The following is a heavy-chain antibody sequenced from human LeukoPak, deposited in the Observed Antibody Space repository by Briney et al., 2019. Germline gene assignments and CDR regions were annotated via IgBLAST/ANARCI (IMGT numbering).Heavy chain of an antibody. CDR3: AREAFTVSYYNAGFDY. CDR1: GFTFRRYG. D-gene: IGHD1-26*01. Sequence: GRSLRLSCAASGFTFRRYGMHWVRQAPGKGLEWVAVIWYDGNNKYYADSVKGRFTISRDNSKNTLYLQMNSLRAEDTAVYYCAREAFTVSYYNAGFDYWGQGTLVTVSS. J-gene: IGHJ4*02. CDR2: IWYDGNNK. V-gene: IGHV3-33*01.